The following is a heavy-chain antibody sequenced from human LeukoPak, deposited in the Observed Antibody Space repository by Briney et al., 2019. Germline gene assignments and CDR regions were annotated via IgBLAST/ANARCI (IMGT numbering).Heavy chain of an antibody. CDR1: GFTFSSYA. V-gene: IGHV3-30-3*01. CDR2: ISCDGSNK. D-gene: IGHD2-2*01. J-gene: IGHJ4*02. Sequence: GRSLRLSCAASGFTFSSYAMHWVRQAPGKGLEWVAVISCDGSNKYYADSVKGRFTISRDNSKNTLYLQMNSLRAEDTAVYYCARVPRSGYCSSTSCYVYGYWGQGTLVTVSS. CDR3: ARVPRSGYCSSTSCYVYGY.